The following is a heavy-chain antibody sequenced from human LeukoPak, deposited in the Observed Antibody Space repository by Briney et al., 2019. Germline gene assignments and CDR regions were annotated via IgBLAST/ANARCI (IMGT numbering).Heavy chain of an antibody. CDR2: ISGSGGGT. CDR3: AKTALAPDDYGDYGDY. Sequence: GASLRLSCAASGFTFSDHYMDWVRQAPGKGLEWVSAISGSGGGTYYADSVKGRFTISRDNSKNTLYLQMNSLRAEDTAVYYCAKTALAPDDYGDYGDYWGQGTLVTVSS. D-gene: IGHD4-17*01. CDR1: GFTFSDHY. V-gene: IGHV3-23*01. J-gene: IGHJ4*02.